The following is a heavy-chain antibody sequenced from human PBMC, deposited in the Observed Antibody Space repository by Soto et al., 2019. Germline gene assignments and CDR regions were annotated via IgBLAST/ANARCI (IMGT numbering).Heavy chain of an antibody. CDR2: IDYSGST. CDR3: ARDGGYSYGYAFDI. D-gene: IGHD5-18*01. CDR1: GDSISNSDYY. V-gene: IGHV4-61*08. Sequence: PSETLSLTCTVSGDSISNSDYYWNWIRQSPGKGLEWIASIDYSGSTNYNPSLKSRVTISVDTSKNQFSLKLSSVTAADTAVYYCARDGGYSYGYAFDIWGQGTMVTVSS. J-gene: IGHJ3*02.